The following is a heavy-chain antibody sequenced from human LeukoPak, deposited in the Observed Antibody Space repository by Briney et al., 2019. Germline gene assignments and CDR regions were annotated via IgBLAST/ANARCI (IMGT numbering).Heavy chain of an antibody. J-gene: IGHJ4*02. D-gene: IGHD3-3*01. CDR1: GFTFSSYA. CDR2: ISGSGENT. Sequence: GGSLRLSCAASGFTFSSYAMSWVPQAPGKGLEWVSAISGSGENTYYADSVKGRYPLSRDNSKNTLYLQKNSLRAEDPAVYYCANVGASRITSFGVVITPLSFDYWGQGTLVTVSS. CDR3: ANVGASRITSFGVVITPLSFDY. V-gene: IGHV3-23*01.